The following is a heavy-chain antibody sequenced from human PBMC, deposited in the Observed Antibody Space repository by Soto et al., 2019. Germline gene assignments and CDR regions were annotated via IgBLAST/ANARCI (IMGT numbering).Heavy chain of an antibody. CDR1: GYTFTSYG. J-gene: IGHJ6*01. CDR3: AREGDYYDSSGYSAYYYYSGMDV. Sequence: QVQLVQSGAEVKNPGASVKVSCKASGYTFTSYGISWVRQAPGQGLEWMGWISAYNGNTNYAQKIQGRVTMTTDTSTRTADMELRSLRSDDTAVYYCAREGDYYDSSGYSAYYYYSGMDVWGQGTTVTVSS. V-gene: IGHV1-18*01. D-gene: IGHD3-22*01. CDR2: ISAYNGNT.